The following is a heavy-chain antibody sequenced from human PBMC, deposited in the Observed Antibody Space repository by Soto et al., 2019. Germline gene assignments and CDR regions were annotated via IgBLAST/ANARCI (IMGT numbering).Heavy chain of an antibody. J-gene: IGHJ4*02. Sequence: SETLSLTCTVSGGSISSYYWSWIRQPPGKGLEWIVYIYYSGSTSYNPSLKSRVTISVDTSKNQFSLKLSSVTAADTAVYYCARVRYSYGYGYFDYWGQGTLVTVSS. D-gene: IGHD5-18*01. CDR3: ARVRYSYGYGYFDY. CDR2: IYYSGST. V-gene: IGHV4-59*01. CDR1: GGSISSYY.